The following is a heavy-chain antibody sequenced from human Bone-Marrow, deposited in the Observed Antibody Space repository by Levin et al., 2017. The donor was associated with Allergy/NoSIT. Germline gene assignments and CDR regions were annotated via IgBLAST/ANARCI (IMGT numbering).Heavy chain of an antibody. CDR2: IIHSSDST. V-gene: IGHV3-23*01. CDR3: AKENSGTYGGMDV. CDR1: GFSFSTYA. Sequence: GGSLRLSCAASGFSFSTYAMSWVRQAPGKGLEWVSAIIHSSDSTFYADSVKGRFTISRDNSKNTLYVQMNSLRAEDTAIYYCAKENSGTYGGMDVWGQGTTVTVSS. D-gene: IGHD3-16*01. J-gene: IGHJ6*02.